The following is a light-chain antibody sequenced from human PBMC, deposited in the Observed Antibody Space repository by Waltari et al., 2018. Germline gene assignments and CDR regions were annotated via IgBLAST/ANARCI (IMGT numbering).Light chain of an antibody. Sequence: QSALTQPRSVSGSPGQSVTLSYTATSSDVGGYNYVSWYHQHPGKAPKLMIYDVSKRPSGVPDRFSGSKSGNTASLTISGLQAEDEADYYCCSYAGSYTVVFGGGTKLTVL. CDR3: CSYAGSYTVV. CDR2: DVS. J-gene: IGLJ2*01. CDR1: SSDVGGYNY. V-gene: IGLV2-11*01.